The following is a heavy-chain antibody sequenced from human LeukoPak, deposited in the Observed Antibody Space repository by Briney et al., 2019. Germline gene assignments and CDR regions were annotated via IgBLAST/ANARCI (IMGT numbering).Heavy chain of an antibody. J-gene: IGHJ4*02. V-gene: IGHV1-2*02. D-gene: IGHD1-26*01. CDR1: GYTFSGYY. CDR2: INPNSGGT. Sequence: EASVKVSRKASGYTFSGYYMHWVRQAPGQGLEWMGWINPNSGGTYYTQKFQGRVTMTRDTSISTAYMELSSLRSDDTAVYYCARGGYSGTEKPNDYWGQGTLVTVSS. CDR3: ARGGYSGTEKPNDY.